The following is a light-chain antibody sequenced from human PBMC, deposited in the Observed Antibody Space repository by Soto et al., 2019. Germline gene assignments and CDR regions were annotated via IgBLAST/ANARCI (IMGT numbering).Light chain of an antibody. CDR3: SSYTSTNIPI. J-gene: IGLJ7*01. CDR2: DVS. Sequence: QSALTQPASLSGPPGQSITISCTGTSSDVGGYDYVSWYQHHPGKAPKLMIFDVSHRPSGVSDRFSGSKSGNTASLTISGLQAEDEADYYCSSYTSTNIPIFGGGTQLTVL. V-gene: IGLV2-14*03. CDR1: SSDVGGYDY.